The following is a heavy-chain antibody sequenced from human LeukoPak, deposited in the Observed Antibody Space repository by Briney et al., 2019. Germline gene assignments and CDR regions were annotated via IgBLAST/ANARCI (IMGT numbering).Heavy chain of an antibody. CDR3: ARFEVLNNWFDP. CDR2: IYHSGST. CDR1: GGSISSSSYY. Sequence: SETLSLTCSVSGGSISSSSYYWGWVRQPPGKGLEWIGEIYHSGSTDYNPSLKSRVTISVDKSKNQFSLKLSSVTAADTAVYYCARFEVLNNWFDPWGQGTLVTVSS. V-gene: IGHV4-39*07. J-gene: IGHJ5*02. D-gene: IGHD1-1*01.